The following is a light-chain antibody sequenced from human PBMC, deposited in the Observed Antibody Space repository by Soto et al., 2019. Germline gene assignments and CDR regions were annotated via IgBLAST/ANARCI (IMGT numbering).Light chain of an antibody. J-gene: IGKJ1*01. Sequence: EIVMTQSPATLSVPPGERATLSGRASQSVSSNLAWYQQKPGQAPRLLIYGASTRATGIPARFSGSGSGTEFTLTISSLQSEDFAVYYCQQYNNWPGTFGQGTKVDIK. CDR3: QQYNNWPGT. V-gene: IGKV3-15*01. CDR1: QSVSSN. CDR2: GAS.